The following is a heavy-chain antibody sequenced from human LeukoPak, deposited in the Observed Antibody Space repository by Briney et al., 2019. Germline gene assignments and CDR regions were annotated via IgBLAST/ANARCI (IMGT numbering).Heavy chain of an antibody. Sequence: PSETLSLTCTVSGGSISSSSYYWGWIRQPPGKGLEWIGSIYYSGSTYYNPSLKSRVTISVDTSKNQFSLKLSSVTAADTAVYYCAGSFYDLLVYFDYWGQGTLVTVSS. V-gene: IGHV4-39*01. D-gene: IGHD5/OR15-5a*01. CDR2: IYYSGST. CDR3: AGSFYDLLVYFDY. CDR1: GGSISSSSYY. J-gene: IGHJ4*02.